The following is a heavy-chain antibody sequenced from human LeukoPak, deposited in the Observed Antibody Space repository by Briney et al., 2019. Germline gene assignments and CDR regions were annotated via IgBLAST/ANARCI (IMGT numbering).Heavy chain of an antibody. Sequence: GASVKVSCTASGYTFTSYGISWVRQAPGQGLEWMGWIGAYNGNTNYAQKLQGRVTMTTDTSTSTAYMELRSLRSDDTAVYYCARGGYCSSTSCPYNWFDPWGQGTLVTVSS. CDR3: ARGGYCSSTSCPYNWFDP. CDR2: IGAYNGNT. J-gene: IGHJ5*02. V-gene: IGHV1-18*01. CDR1: GYTFTSYG. D-gene: IGHD2-2*03.